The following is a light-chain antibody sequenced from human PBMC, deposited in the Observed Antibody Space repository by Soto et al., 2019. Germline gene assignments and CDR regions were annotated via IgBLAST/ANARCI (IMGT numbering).Light chain of an antibody. CDR2: GAS. CDR1: QSVSSSY. CDR3: QQYGSSAGWT. V-gene: IGKV3-20*01. J-gene: IGKJ1*01. Sequence: EIVLTQSPGTLSLSPGERATLSCRASQSVSSSYLAWYQQKPGQAHRLLIYGASSRATGIPDRFSGSGSGTDFTLTISRLEPEDFAVYYCQQYGSSAGWTFGQGTKVEIK.